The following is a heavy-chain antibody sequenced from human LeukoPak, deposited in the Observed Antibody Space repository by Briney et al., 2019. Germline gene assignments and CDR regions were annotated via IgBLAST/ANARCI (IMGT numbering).Heavy chain of an antibody. D-gene: IGHD6-13*01. CDR2: IRYDGSNK. Sequence: GGSLRLSCAASGFTFSSYGMHWVRQAPGKGLEWVAFIRYDGSNKYYADSVKGRFTISRDNSKNTLYLQMNSLRAEDTAVYYCAKGVGQLDYYYYMDVWGKGTTVTVSS. V-gene: IGHV3-30*02. CDR3: AKGVGQLDYYYYMDV. J-gene: IGHJ6*03. CDR1: GFTFSSYG.